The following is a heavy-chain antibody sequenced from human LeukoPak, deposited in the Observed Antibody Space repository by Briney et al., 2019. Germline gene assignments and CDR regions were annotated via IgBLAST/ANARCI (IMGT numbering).Heavy chain of an antibody. CDR3: ARQYVAVAGLEQFFDY. J-gene: IGHJ4*02. CDR1: GGSISGYY. Sequence: SKTLSLTCTVSGGSISGYYWSWIRQPPGKGLEWIGYIYYSGSTNYNPSLKSRVTISVDTSKNQFSLKLSSVTAADTAVYYCARQYVAVAGLEQFFDYWGQGTLVTVSS. V-gene: IGHV4-59*08. D-gene: IGHD6-19*01. CDR2: IYYSGST.